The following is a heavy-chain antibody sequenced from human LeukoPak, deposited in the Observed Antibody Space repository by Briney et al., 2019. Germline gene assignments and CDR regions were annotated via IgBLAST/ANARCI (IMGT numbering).Heavy chain of an antibody. V-gene: IGHV4-4*07. CDR2: IYTRGST. CDR3: ARDKRGVPAANDY. Sequence: SETLSLTCAVSGASISGHYWSWIRQPAGKGLEWIGRIYTRGSTNYNPSLKSRVTISVDTSRNQLSLKLTSVTGADTAVYYCARDKRGVPAANDYWGQGTLVTVSS. D-gene: IGHD2-2*01. J-gene: IGHJ4*02. CDR1: GASISGHY.